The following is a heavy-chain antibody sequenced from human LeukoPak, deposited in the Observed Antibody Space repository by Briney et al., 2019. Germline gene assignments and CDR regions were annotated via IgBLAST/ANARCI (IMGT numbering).Heavy chain of an antibody. CDR2: IRYDGSNK. CDR3: AGEDTYDFWSGYWPPFHY. D-gene: IGHD3-3*01. J-gene: IGHJ4*02. V-gene: IGHV3-30*02. Sequence: GGSLRLSCAASGFTFSSYGMHWVRQAPGKGLEWVAFIRYDGSNKYYADSVKGRFTISRDNSKNTPYLQMNSLRAEDTAVYYCAGEDTYDFWSGYWPPFHYWGQGTLVTVSS. CDR1: GFTFSSYG.